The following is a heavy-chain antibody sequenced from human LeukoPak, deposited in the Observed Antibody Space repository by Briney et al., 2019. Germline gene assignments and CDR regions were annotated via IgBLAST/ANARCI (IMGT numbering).Heavy chain of an antibody. CDR1: GFTFSSYA. J-gene: IGHJ6*02. CDR3: ARDSDYSNFYYYYGMDV. V-gene: IGHV3-30-3*01. CDR2: ISYDGSNK. Sequence: GGSLRLSCAASGFTFSSYAMHWVRQAPGKGLEWVAVISYDGSNKYYADSVKGRFTISRDNSKNTLYLQMNSLRAEDTAVYYCARDSDYSNFYYYYGMDVWGQGTTVTVSS. D-gene: IGHD4-11*01.